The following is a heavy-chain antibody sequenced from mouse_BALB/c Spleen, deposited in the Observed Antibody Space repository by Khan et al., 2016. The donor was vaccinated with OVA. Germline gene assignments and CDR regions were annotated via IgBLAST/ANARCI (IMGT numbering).Heavy chain of an antibody. CDR2: ISYSGNT. CDR3: ARVYGGDFDY. D-gene: IGHD1-1*01. V-gene: IGHV3-2*02. Sequence: VQLKQSGPGLVKPSQSLSLTCTVTGYSITSDYAWNWIRQFPGNKLEWMGYISYSGNTNYNPSLKSRISITRDTSKNQFFLQLISATTEDTATYYCARVYGGDFDYWGQGTTLTVSS. J-gene: IGHJ2*01. CDR1: GYSITSDYA.